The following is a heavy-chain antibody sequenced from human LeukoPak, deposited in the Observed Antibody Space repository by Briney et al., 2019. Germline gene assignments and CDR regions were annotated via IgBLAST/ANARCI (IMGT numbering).Heavy chain of an antibody. CDR2: IYHSGST. V-gene: IGHV4-30-2*01. CDR3: AREVGWFDP. Sequence: SQTLSLTCAVSGGFISSGGYSWSWIRQPPGKGLEWIGYIYHSGSTYYNPSLKSRVTISVDRSKNQFSLKLSSVTAADTAVYYCAREVGWFDPWGQGTLVTVSS. D-gene: IGHD1-26*01. J-gene: IGHJ5*02. CDR1: GGFISSGGYS.